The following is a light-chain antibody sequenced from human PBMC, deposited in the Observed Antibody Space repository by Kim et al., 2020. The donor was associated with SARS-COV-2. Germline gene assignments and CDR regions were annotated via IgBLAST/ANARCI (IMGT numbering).Light chain of an antibody. CDR2: AAS. V-gene: IGKV1-9*01. J-gene: IGKJ2*01. CDR1: QGISSY. CDR3: QQLNSYPRT. Sequence: IQLTQSPSSLSASVGDRVTITCRASQGISSYLAWYQQKPGKAPKLLIYAASTLQSGVPSRFSGSGSGTDFTPTISSLQPEDFATYYCQQLNSYPRTFGQGTKLEI.